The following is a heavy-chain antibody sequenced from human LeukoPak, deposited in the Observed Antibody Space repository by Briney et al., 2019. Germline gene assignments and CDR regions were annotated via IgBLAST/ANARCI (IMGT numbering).Heavy chain of an antibody. Sequence: GTSVKVSCKASGFTFTSSAMQWVRQARGQRLEWIGWIVVGSGNTHYAQKFQERVTITRDMSTSTAYMELSSLRSEDTAVYYCAALIVGATSGGNWFDPWGQGTLVTVSS. CDR2: IVVGSGNT. D-gene: IGHD1-26*01. J-gene: IGHJ5*02. CDR3: AALIVGATSGGNWFDP. V-gene: IGHV1-58*02. CDR1: GFTFTSSA.